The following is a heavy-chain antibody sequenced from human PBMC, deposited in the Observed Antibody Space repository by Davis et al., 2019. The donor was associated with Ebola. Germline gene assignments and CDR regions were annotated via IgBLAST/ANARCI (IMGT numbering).Heavy chain of an antibody. D-gene: IGHD3-3*01. CDR1: GFSFSDYE. CDR3: ARESVVIPPNDVFDI. Sequence: PGGSLRLSCKASGFSFSDYEMNWVRQAPGKGLEWVSYINSGGSTIYYADSVKGRFTISRDNAKNSLYLQMNSLRAEDTAVYYCARESVVIPPNDVFDIWGQGTMVTVSS. CDR2: INSGGSTI. J-gene: IGHJ3*02. V-gene: IGHV3-48*03.